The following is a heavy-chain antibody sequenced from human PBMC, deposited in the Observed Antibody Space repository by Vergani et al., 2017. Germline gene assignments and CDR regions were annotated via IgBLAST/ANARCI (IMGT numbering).Heavy chain of an antibody. CDR2: IYSTGST. D-gene: IGHD1-14*01. CDR1: GGSFNSYY. V-gene: IGHV4-59*13. J-gene: IGHJ6*02. CDR3: ARVMYRDEAATSYSPGTLDF. Sequence: QVQLEESGPGLVKPSETLSLTCTVSGGSFNSYYWSWIRQSPGKGLEWIGYIYSTGSTNYNPSLNSRVTMSVDTSKNQFSLILRSVTAADTAVYFCARVMYRDEAATSYSPGTLDFWGQGTTVTVSS.